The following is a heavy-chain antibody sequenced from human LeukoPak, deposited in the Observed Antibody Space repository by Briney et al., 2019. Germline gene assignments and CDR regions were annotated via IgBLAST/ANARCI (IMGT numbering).Heavy chain of an antibody. D-gene: IGHD1-26*01. CDR1: GFFFSNYA. J-gene: IGHJ4*02. V-gene: IGHV3-23*01. CDR2: ISDSGSST. CDR3: AKDLRSSADSKMGAADY. Sequence: GGSLRLSCAASGFFFSNYAMSWVRQAPGKGLEWVSGISDSGSSTYYADSVKGRFTISRDSSKNTLYLQMNSLRAEDTAVCYCAKDLRSSADSKMGAADYWGQGTLVTVSS.